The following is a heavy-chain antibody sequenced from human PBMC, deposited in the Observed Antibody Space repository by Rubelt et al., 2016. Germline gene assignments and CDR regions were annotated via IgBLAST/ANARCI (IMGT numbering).Heavy chain of an antibody. CDR1: GGSISTYY. J-gene: IGHJ4*02. CDR2: VYYSGSA. D-gene: IGHD2-8*01. V-gene: IGHV4-59*01. Sequence: QVQLQESGPGLLKPSETLSLTCTVSGGSISTYYWSWIRQPPGKGLEWIGHVYYSGSATYNPSLKSRLTISVDTSKNQFSLKLTSVTAADTAVYYCASLSRAVGLFDYWGQGTLVTVSS. CDR3: ASLSRAVGLFDY.